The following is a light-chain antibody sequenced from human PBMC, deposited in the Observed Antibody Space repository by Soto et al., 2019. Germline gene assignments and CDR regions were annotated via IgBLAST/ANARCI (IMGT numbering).Light chain of an antibody. V-gene: IGLV2-8*01. CDR1: SGDVGGYNY. CDR2: EVS. Sequence: QSALTQPPSASGSPGQSVTISCTGTSGDVGGYNYVSWYQQHPGKAPKLMIFEVSERPSGVPDRFSASKSGNTASQTVSGLQAEDEADYYCSSYAGSNNYVFGTGTKLTVL. CDR3: SSYAGSNNYV. J-gene: IGLJ1*01.